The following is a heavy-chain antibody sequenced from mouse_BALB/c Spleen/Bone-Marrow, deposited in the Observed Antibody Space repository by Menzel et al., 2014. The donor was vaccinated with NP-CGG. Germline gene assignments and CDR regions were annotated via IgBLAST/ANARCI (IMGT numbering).Heavy chain of an antibody. Sequence: DVHLVESGAELVKPGASVKLSCTASGFNIKDTYMHWVKQRPEQGLEWIGGIDPANGNTKYDPKFQGKATITADTSSNTAYLQLSSLTSEDTAVYYCARYRLGTYFDYWGQGTTLTVSS. J-gene: IGHJ2*01. V-gene: IGHV14-3*02. CDR2: IDPANGNT. CDR3: ARYRLGTYFDY. CDR1: GFNIKDTY. D-gene: IGHD2-14*01.